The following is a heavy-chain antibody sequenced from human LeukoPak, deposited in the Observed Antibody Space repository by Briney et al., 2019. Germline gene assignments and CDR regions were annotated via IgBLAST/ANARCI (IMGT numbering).Heavy chain of an antibody. Sequence: ASVKVSCKASGYTFTRYGISWVRQAPGQGLEWMGWISAYNGNTNYAQKLQGRVTMTTDTSTSTAYMELRSLRSDDTALYYCAKDISGSSGWSRFDYWGQGTLVTVSS. CDR2: ISAYNGNT. V-gene: IGHV1-18*04. CDR1: GYTFTRYG. CDR3: AKDISGSSGWSRFDY. D-gene: IGHD6-19*01. J-gene: IGHJ4*02.